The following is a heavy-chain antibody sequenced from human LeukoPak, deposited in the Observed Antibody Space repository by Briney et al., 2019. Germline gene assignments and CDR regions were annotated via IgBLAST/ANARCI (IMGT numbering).Heavy chain of an antibody. D-gene: IGHD3-10*01. Sequence: PGGSLRLSCAASEFTVDNNYMTWVRQAPGRGLEWVSMIYSGGNTYYTDSVKGRFTISRDNSGNTLYLQMNSLRVDDTAVYYCAAYGLGSFIYGMDVWGQGTTVTVSS. V-gene: IGHV3-53*01. CDR3: AAYGLGSFIYGMDV. CDR1: EFTVDNNY. J-gene: IGHJ6*02. CDR2: IYSGGNT.